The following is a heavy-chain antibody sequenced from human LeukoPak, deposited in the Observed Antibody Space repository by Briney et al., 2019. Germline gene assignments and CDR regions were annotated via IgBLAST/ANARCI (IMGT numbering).Heavy chain of an antibody. CDR2: INGDGSGT. V-gene: IGHV3-74*01. CDR1: GFAFRTYW. D-gene: IGHD3-16*01. CDR3: ARDTSYGMDV. J-gene: IGHJ6*02. Sequence: GGSLRLSCAASGFAFRTYWMHWVRQAPGKGLVWVSRINGDGSGTNYADSVRGRFTISRDNAKNTLFLQMNSLRVEDTAEYYCARDTSYGMDVWGQGTTVTVSS.